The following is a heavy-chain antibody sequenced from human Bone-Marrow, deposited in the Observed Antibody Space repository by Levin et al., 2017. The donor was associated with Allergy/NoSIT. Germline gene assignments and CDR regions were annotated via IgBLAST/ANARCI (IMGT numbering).Heavy chain of an antibody. CDR1: GYSFATYW. Sequence: RGESLKISCQGSGYSFATYWIGWVRQMPGKGLEWMGVIYPDDSDTRYSPSFQGQVTISADKSISTAYLQWSSLTASDTAMYYCARQGQWPESWGQGTMVTVSS. CDR2: IYPDDSDT. D-gene: IGHD6-19*01. J-gene: IGHJ3*01. V-gene: IGHV5-51*01. CDR3: ARQGQWPES.